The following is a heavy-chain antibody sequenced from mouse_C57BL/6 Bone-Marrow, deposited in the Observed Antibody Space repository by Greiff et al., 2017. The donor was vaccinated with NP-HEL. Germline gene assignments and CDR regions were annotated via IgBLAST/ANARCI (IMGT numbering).Heavy chain of an antibody. J-gene: IGHJ3*01. Sequence: VQLQQSGPELVKPGASVKISCKASGYTFTDYYMNWVKQSHGKSLEWIGDINPNNGGTSYNQKFKGKATLTVDKSSSTAYMELRSLTSEDSAVYYCARYYSNSTSWFAYWGQGTLVTVSA. CDR2: INPNNGGT. CDR3: ARYYSNSTSWFAY. D-gene: IGHD2-5*01. CDR1: GYTFTDYY. V-gene: IGHV1-26*01.